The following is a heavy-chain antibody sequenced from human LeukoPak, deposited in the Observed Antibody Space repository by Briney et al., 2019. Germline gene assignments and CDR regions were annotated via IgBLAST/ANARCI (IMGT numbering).Heavy chain of an antibody. V-gene: IGHV1-18*01. D-gene: IGHD4-17*01. Sequence: GASVQVSCKASGYTFTSYGISWVRQAPGQGLDWMGWINAYNGNTNYAQKLQGRVTMTTDTSTSTAYMELRSLRSDDTAVYYCARQRRDYGDYYYYGMDVWGQGTTVTVSS. J-gene: IGHJ6*02. CDR2: INAYNGNT. CDR3: ARQRRDYGDYYYYGMDV. CDR1: GYTFTSYG.